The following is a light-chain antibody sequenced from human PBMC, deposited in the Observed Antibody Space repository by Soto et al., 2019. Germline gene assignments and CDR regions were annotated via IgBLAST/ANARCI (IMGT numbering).Light chain of an antibody. CDR1: QSVDNNY. Sequence: IVLTQSPGTLSLSPGERATLSCRASQSVDNNYLAWYQQKPGQAPRLLIYGGSRRATGIPDRFSGGGSGTDFTLTISRLEPEDYAVYYCQQYSSGMFGQGTKVEI. V-gene: IGKV3-20*01. CDR3: QQYSSGM. CDR2: GGS. J-gene: IGKJ1*01.